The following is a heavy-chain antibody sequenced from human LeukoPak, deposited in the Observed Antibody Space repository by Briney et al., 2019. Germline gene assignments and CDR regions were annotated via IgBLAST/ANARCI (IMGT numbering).Heavy chain of an antibody. D-gene: IGHD1-26*01. Sequence: SQTLSLTCTVSGCSLRIDYWRWIRQTPGKGLECIAYINYNGNTNSNPSLKSRVTISVDTSRSQFSLKLSSVTAADAAVYYCARHGQDTGNFYAHFDYWGQGILVTVSS. V-gene: IGHV4-59*08. CDR3: ARHGQDTGNFYAHFDY. J-gene: IGHJ4*02. CDR1: GCSLRIDY. CDR2: INYNGNT.